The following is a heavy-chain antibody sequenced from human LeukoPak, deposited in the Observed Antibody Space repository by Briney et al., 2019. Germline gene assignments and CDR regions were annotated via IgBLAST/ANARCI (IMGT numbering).Heavy chain of an antibody. CDR1: GYTFTSYG. CDR2: ISAYNGNT. V-gene: IGHV1-18*01. CDR3: ARDHSKVVVIGSAVLFDY. J-gene: IGHJ4*02. D-gene: IGHD3-22*01. Sequence: ASVKVSCKASGYTFTSYGISWVRQAPGQGLEWMGWISAYNGNTNYAQKLQGRVTMTTDTSTSTAYMELRSLRSDDTAVYYCARDHSKVVVIGSAVLFDYWGQGTLVTVSS.